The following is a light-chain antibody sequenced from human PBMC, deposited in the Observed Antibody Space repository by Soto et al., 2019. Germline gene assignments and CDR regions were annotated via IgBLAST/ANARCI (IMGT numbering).Light chain of an antibody. CDR2: KVF. CDR3: MQTAHWPYT. V-gene: IGKV2-30*01. Sequence: DVVMTQSPLSLPVTLGQSASNSCTSSQSLVYADGNTYLNWLQQRPGQSPRRLIYKVFNRDSGVPDRFSGSASGSEFTLTISRVEAEDIGVYYCMQTAHWPYTFGRGTKVDIK. CDR1: QSLVYADGNTY. J-gene: IGKJ2*01.